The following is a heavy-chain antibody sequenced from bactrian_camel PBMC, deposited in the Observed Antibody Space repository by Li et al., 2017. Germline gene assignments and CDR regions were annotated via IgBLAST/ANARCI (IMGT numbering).Heavy chain of an antibody. CDR1: GFKFTNYY. J-gene: IGHJ4*01. Sequence: QLVESGGGLVQPGGSHILSCAVSGFKFTNYYTNWIRQAPGKEREAVAAIYASGGSKYVPDSIKGRFTISKDNAKNTLYLQMNSLKPEDTAMYYCAAAPYVGASGYCYAHLVTEYSNSGQGTQVTVS. D-gene: IGHD1*01. V-gene: IGHV3S28*01. CDR2: IYASGGSK. CDR3: AAAPYVGASGYCYAHLVTEYSN.